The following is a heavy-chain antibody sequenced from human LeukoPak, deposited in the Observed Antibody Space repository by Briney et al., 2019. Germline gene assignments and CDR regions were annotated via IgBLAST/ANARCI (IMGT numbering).Heavy chain of an antibody. D-gene: IGHD3-10*01. CDR3: ARSVWFGELGD. V-gene: IGHV4-34*01. CDR2: INHSGST. Sequence: PSETLSLTCAVYGGSFSGYYWSWIRQPPGKGLEWIGEINHSGSTNYNPSLKSRVTISVDTSKNQFSLKLSSVTAADTAVYYCARSVWFGELGDRGQGTLVTVSS. J-gene: IGHJ4*02. CDR1: GGSFSGYY.